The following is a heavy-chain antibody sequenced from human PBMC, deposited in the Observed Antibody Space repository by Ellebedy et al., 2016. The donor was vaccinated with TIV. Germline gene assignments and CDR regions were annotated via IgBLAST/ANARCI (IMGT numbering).Heavy chain of an antibody. CDR1: GFSLSTSGMC. V-gene: IGHV2-70*01. D-gene: IGHD2-2*01. CDR2: IDWDDDK. J-gene: IGHJ3*02. Sequence: SGPTLVXPTQTLTLTCTFSGFSLSTSGMCVSWIRQPPGKALEWLALIDWDDDKYYSTSLKTRLTISKDTSKNQVVLTMTNMDPVDTATYYCARMGGEYQLLNAFDIWGQGTMVTVSS. CDR3: ARMGGEYQLLNAFDI.